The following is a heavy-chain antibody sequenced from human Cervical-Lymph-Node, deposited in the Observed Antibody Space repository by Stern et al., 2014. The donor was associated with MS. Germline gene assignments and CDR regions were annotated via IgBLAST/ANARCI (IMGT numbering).Heavy chain of an antibody. J-gene: IGHJ6*02. CDR1: GFIFSSYG. V-gene: IGHV3-30*03. Sequence: QVQLVASGGGVVQPGRSLRLSCAASGFIFSSYGMHWVRQAPGKGLEWVAVISDDGSNKYYADSVKGRFSISRDSSKDTLYLQMNRLRPEDTAVYYCARPRLPFYYYYGMDVWGPGTTVTVSS. CDR3: ARPRLPFYYYYGMDV. D-gene: IGHD5-18*01. CDR2: ISDDGSNK.